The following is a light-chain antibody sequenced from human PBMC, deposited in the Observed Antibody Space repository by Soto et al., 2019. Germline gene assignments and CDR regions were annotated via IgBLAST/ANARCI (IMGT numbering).Light chain of an antibody. Sequence: DIQMTQSPSSLSASVGDRVTITCRASQGIRIDLGWFQQRPGKAPKRLIYGASSLQSGVPSRFSGSGSGTEFTLTISNLQPEDFETYYCLQHNSFPRTLGQGTKVDI. CDR2: GAS. CDR1: QGIRID. CDR3: LQHNSFPRT. V-gene: IGKV1-17*02. J-gene: IGKJ1*01.